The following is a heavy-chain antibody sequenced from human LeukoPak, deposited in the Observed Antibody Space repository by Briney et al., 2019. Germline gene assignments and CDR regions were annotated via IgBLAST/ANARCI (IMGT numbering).Heavy chain of an antibody. CDR3: ARPQDFGLTGMNAFDI. J-gene: IGHJ3*02. CDR2: INPSGGST. V-gene: IGHV1-46*01. D-gene: IGHD7-27*01. Sequence: GASVKVSCKASGYTFTSYYMHWVRQAPGQGLEWMGIINPSGGSTSYAQKFQGRVTMTRDMSTSTVYMELGSLRSEDTAVYYCARPQDFGLTGMNAFDIWGQGTMVTVSS. CDR1: GYTFTSYY.